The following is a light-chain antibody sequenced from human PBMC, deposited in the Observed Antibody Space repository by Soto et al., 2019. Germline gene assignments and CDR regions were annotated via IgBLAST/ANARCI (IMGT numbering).Light chain of an antibody. CDR3: SSFTGSSTQV. Sequence: QSVLTQPASVSGSLGQSITISCTGTSSDVGGYDYVSWYRQHPGKVPKLIIYEVNKRPSGVSNRFSGSKSANTASLTISGLQADDEADYYCSSFTGSSTQVFGGGTKVTVL. J-gene: IGLJ3*02. V-gene: IGLV2-14*01. CDR1: SSDVGGYDY. CDR2: EVN.